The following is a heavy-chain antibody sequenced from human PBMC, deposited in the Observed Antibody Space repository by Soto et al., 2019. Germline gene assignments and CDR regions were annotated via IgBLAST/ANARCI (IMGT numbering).Heavy chain of an antibody. CDR3: AKINRGNSYANY. CDR2: INPSGGYT. J-gene: IGHJ4*02. Sequence: ASVKVSCKASGYTFSSYYMNWVRQAPGQGLEWLGIINPSGGYTTYAQRFLGRVTMTSDTSTSTVHMELGSLTSEDTAVYYCAKINRGNSYANYWGQGTLVTVSS. V-gene: IGHV1-46*01. CDR1: GYTFSSYY. D-gene: IGHD3-16*01.